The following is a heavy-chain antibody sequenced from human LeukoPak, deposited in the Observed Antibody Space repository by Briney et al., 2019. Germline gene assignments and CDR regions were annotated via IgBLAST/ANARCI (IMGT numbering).Heavy chain of an antibody. CDR2: IYHSGSI. CDR3: ARGPQVTHRGYGMDV. Sequence: SSGTLSLTCAVSGGSISSSNWWSWVRQPPGKGLEWIGEIYHSGSINYNPSLKSRVTISVDKSKNQFSLKLSSVTAADTAVYYCARGPQVTHRGYGMDVWGQGTTVTVSS. D-gene: IGHD4-23*01. J-gene: IGHJ6*02. V-gene: IGHV4-4*02. CDR1: GGSISSSNW.